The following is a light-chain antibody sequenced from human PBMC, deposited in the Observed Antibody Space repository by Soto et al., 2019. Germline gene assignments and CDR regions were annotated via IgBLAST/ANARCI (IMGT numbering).Light chain of an antibody. Sequence: QLVLTQSPSASASLGASIKLTCTRSSGHSNYAIAWHQQHPEKGPRYLMKLNSDGCHSKGDGIPDRFSVSSSGAERYLTISSLQSEDEADYYCQTWGTGIQVFGGGTELTVL. CDR2: LNSDGCH. J-gene: IGLJ2*01. V-gene: IGLV4-69*01. CDR3: QTWGTGIQV. CDR1: SGHSNYA.